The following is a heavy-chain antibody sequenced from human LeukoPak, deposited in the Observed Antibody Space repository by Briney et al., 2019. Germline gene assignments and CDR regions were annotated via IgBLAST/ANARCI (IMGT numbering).Heavy chain of an antibody. D-gene: IGHD4-17*01. V-gene: IGHV4-39*01. Sequence: SETLSLTCTVSGGSISSSSYYWGWIRQPPGKGLEWIGSIYYSGSTYYNPSLKSRVTISVDTSKNQFSLKLSSVTAADTAVYYCATRNGDYPMFQDCWGQGTLVTVSS. CDR3: ATRNGDYPMFQDC. CDR2: IYYSGST. J-gene: IGHJ4*02. CDR1: GGSISSSSYY.